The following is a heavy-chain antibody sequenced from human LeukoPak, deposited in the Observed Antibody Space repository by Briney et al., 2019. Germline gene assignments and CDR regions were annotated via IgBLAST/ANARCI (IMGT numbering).Heavy chain of an antibody. CDR2: INHSGST. CDR1: GGSFSGYY. V-gene: IGHV4-34*01. CDR3: ARGAGGGYYYYFDY. Sequence: PSETLSLTCAVYGGSFSGYYWSWIRQPPGKGLEWIGEINHSGSTNYNPPLKSRVTISVDTSKNQFSLKLSSVTAADTAVYYCARGAGGGYYYYFDYWGQGTLVTVSS. D-gene: IGHD3-22*01. J-gene: IGHJ4*02.